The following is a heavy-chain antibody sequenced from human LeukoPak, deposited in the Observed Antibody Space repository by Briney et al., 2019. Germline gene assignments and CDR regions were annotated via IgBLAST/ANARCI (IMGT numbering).Heavy chain of an antibody. CDR1: GYIFTTYG. J-gene: IGHJ3*02. D-gene: IGHD6-19*01. CDR3: ARDSLGVSRGWNRENTFDI. CDR2: ISGYNGAT. Sequence: ASVKVSCKASGYIFTTYGINWVRQAPGQGLEWMGWISGYNGATNYAQNFQGRVTMTTDTSTSTAYMELRSLRSDETAVYYCARDSLGVSRGWNRENTFDIWGQGTLVTVSS. V-gene: IGHV1-18*01.